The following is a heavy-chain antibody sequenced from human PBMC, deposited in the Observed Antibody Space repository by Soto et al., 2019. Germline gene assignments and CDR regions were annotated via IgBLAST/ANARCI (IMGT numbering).Heavy chain of an antibody. CDR3: ARESSGAEMATSWFDP. J-gene: IGHJ5*02. Sequence: SVKVSCKASGYTFTSYGISWVRQAPGQGLEWMGGISPFFGNANYAQKFQGRVTITADESTSTAYMELSSLRSEDTAVYYCARESSGAEMATSWFDPWGQGTLVTVSS. CDR1: GYTFTSYG. D-gene: IGHD5-12*01. V-gene: IGHV1-69*13. CDR2: ISPFFGNA.